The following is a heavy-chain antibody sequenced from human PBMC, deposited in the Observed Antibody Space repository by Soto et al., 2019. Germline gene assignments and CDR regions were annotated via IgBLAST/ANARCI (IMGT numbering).Heavy chain of an antibody. D-gene: IGHD6-19*01. V-gene: IGHV3-9*01. J-gene: IGHJ2*01. CDR2: ISWNSGSI. CDR3: AKERGYSSDRGGYFDL. CDR1: GFTFDDYA. Sequence: EVQLVESGGGLVQPGRSLRLSCAASGFTFDDYAMHWVRQAPGKGLEWVSGISWNSGSIGYADSVKGRFTISRDNAKNYLDLQMNRLRAEDTALYYCAKERGYSSDRGGYFDLWGRGTLVTVSS.